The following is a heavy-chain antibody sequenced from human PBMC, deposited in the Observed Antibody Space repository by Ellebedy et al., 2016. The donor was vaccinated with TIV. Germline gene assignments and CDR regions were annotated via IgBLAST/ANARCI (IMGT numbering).Heavy chain of an antibody. Sequence: GESLKISCAASGFTFSNYAMHWVRQAPGKGPEWVAIISYDGSQIYYRDSVKGRFTISRDDSRKTLYLQMNSLRAEDTAMYYCARGGDFRHLDYWGQGTRVTVSS. CDR2: ISYDGSQI. V-gene: IGHV3-30*03. J-gene: IGHJ4*02. CDR1: GFTFSNYA. CDR3: ARGGDFRHLDY.